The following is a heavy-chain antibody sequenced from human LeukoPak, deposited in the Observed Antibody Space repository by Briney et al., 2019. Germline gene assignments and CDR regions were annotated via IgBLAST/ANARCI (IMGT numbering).Heavy chain of an antibody. CDR2: IYYTGST. Sequence: SETLSLTCTVSGGSISSYYWSWIRQPPGKGLEWIGYIYYTGSTNYNPSLKSRVTISVDTSKNQLSLKLSSVTAADTAVYFCAREGSDLIRGGDRPAIWFDPWGQGTLVTVSS. CDR3: AREGSDLIRGGDRPAIWFDP. V-gene: IGHV4-59*01. CDR1: GGSISSYY. D-gene: IGHD2-21*02. J-gene: IGHJ5*02.